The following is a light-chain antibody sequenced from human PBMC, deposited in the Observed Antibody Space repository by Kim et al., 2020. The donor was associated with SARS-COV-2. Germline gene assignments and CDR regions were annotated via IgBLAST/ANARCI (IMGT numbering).Light chain of an antibody. CDR1: QSVSIN. Sequence: SVSPGERATLSCRASQSVSINLAWYQQKPGQAPRLLIYGASTRATGIPSRFSGSGSGTEFTLTISSLQSEDFAVYSCQQYNNWPYTFGQGTKLEI. CDR2: GAS. CDR3: QQYNNWPYT. V-gene: IGKV3-15*01. J-gene: IGKJ2*01.